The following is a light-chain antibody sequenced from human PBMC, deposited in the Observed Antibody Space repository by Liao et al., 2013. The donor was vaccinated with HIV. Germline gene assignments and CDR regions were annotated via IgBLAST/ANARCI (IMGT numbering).Light chain of an antibody. CDR3: QARDSSMAV. J-gene: IGLJ3*02. CDR1: KLGDQY. CDR2: QDT. Sequence: SYELTQPPSVSVSPGQTATITCSGDKLGDQYACWYQQKPGQSPVLVIYQDTKRPSDISERFSGFNSGNTATLIISDAQALDEGDYYCQARDSSMAVFGGGTKLTV. V-gene: IGLV3-1*01.